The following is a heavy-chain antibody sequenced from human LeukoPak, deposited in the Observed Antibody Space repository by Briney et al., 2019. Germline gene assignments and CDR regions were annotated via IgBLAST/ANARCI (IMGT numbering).Heavy chain of an antibody. CDR2: ISSSSSYI. D-gene: IGHD3-3*01. CDR1: GFTFSSYS. J-gene: IGHJ4*02. CDR3: ARTYYDVWSGVSPFDY. Sequence: GGSLRLSCAASGFTFSSYSMNWVRQAPGKGLEWVSSISSSSSYIYYADSVKGRFTISRDNAKNSLYLQMNSLRAEDTAVYYCARTYYDVWSGVSPFDYWGQGTLVTVSS. V-gene: IGHV3-21*01.